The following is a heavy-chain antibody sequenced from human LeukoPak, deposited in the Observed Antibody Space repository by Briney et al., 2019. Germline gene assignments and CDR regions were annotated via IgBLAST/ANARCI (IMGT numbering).Heavy chain of an antibody. V-gene: IGHV3-48*01. Sequence: GGSLRLSCAASGFTFSSYSMNWVRQAPGKGLEWVSYISSSSSTIYYADSVKGRFTISRDNAKNSLYLQVNSLRAEDTAVYYCARDSLLGVVSAARYYGMDVWGQGTTVTVSS. CDR2: ISSSSSTI. CDR3: ARDSLLGVVSAARYYGMDV. CDR1: GFTFSSYS. J-gene: IGHJ6*02. D-gene: IGHD2-2*01.